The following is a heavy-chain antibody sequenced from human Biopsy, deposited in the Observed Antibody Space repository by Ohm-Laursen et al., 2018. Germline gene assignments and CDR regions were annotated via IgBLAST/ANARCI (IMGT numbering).Heavy chain of an antibody. D-gene: IGHD3-22*01. CDR2: IYTGGST. CDR3: ASVVLGPTNDAFDL. Sequence: TLSLTCSVSGGALSSYSWSWIRQPAGKGLEWIGQIYTGGSTNYNPSLKSRVTMSVDTSKKQLSLRLRSVTAADTAMYYCASVVLGPTNDAFDLWGQGTMVVVSS. J-gene: IGHJ3*01. CDR1: GGALSSYS. V-gene: IGHV4-4*07.